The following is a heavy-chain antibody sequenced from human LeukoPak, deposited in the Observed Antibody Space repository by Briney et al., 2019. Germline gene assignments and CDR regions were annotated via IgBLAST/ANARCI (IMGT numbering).Heavy chain of an antibody. V-gene: IGHV1-18*01. CDR1: GYTFTSYG. J-gene: IGHJ3*02. CDR3: ASLYDSSGYEDAFDI. CDR2: ISAYNGNT. Sequence: ASVKVSCKASGYTFTSYGISWVRQAPGQGLEWMGWISAYNGNTNYAQKLQGRVTMTTDTSTSTAYMELRSLRSDDTAVYYCASLYDSSGYEDAFDIWGQGTMVTVSS. D-gene: IGHD3-22*01.